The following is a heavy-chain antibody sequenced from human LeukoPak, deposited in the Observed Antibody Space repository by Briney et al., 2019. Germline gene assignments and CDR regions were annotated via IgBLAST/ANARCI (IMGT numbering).Heavy chain of an antibody. CDR2: ISAYNGNT. CDR3: ARDYRGLELFGVYYYAMDV. D-gene: IGHD2-8*01. V-gene: IGHV1-18*01. Sequence: ASVKVSCKASGYTFTSYGISWVRQAPGQGLEWMGWISAYNGNTNYAQKFQGRVTMTTDTSTSTAYMELRRLRSDDTAVYYCARDYRGLELFGVYYYAMDVWGQGTTVTVSS. CDR1: GYTFTSYG. J-gene: IGHJ6*02.